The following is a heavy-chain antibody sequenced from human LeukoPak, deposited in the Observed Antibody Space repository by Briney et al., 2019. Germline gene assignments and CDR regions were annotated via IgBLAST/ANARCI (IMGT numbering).Heavy chain of an antibody. CDR3: AREDSSSSQPFDY. Sequence: SETLSLTCAVYGGSFSGYYWSWLRQPPGKGLEWIGEINHSGSTNYNPSLTSRVTISVDTSKNQFSLKLSSVTAADTAVYYCAREDSSSSQPFDYWGQGTLVTVSS. CDR1: GGSFSGYY. CDR2: INHSGST. J-gene: IGHJ4*02. D-gene: IGHD6-6*01. V-gene: IGHV4-34*01.